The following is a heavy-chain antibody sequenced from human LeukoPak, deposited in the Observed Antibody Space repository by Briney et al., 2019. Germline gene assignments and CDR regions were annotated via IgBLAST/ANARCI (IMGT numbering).Heavy chain of an antibody. D-gene: IGHD3-22*01. J-gene: IGHJ4*02. V-gene: IGHV3-30-3*01. CDR2: ISYDGSNK. CDR1: GFTFSSYA. Sequence: GSLRLSCAASGFTFSSYAMHWVRQAPGKGLEWVAVISYDGSNKYYADSVKGRFTISRDHSKNTLYLQMNSLRAEDTAVYYCARDADYYDSRGYEHFDYWGQGTLVTVSS. CDR3: ARDADYYDSRGYEHFDY.